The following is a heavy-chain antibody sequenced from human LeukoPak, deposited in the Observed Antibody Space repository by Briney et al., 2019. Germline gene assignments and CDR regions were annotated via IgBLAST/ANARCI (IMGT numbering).Heavy chain of an antibody. V-gene: IGHV4-39*01. CDR2: IYYSGTT. Sequence: SETLSLTCTVSGGSISSSSYYWGWIRRPPGKGLEWIASIYYSGTTHYNPALKSRVTMSVDTSKNQFSLKLSAVTAADTAVYYCARQFHGSGYVDDLWGQGTLVTVSS. CDR1: GGSISSSSYY. CDR3: ARQFHGSGYVDDL. J-gene: IGHJ5*02. D-gene: IGHD5-12*01.